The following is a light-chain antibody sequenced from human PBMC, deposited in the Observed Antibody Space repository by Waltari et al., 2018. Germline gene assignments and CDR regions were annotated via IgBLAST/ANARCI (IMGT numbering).Light chain of an antibody. CDR2: GAS. CDR3: QHYVRLSVT. CDR1: QSVSRS. Sequence: VLTQPPGTLSLSPGERATLSCRASQSVSRSLAWYQQKPGQAPRLLIYGASSRATGIPDRFSGGGSGTDFSLTISRLEPEDFAVYYCQHYVRLSVTFGQGTKVEIK. V-gene: IGKV3-20*01. J-gene: IGKJ1*01.